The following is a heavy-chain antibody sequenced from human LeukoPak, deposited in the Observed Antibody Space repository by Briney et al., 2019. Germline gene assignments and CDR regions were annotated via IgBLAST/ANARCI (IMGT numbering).Heavy chain of an antibody. CDR2: IYYSGST. V-gene: IGHV4-59*01. D-gene: IGHD3-10*01. J-gene: IGHJ5*02. CDR3: ARSYGSGSYGWFDP. Sequence: SETLSLTCTVSGVSISSYYWSWIRQPPGKGLEWIGYIYYSGSTNYNPSLKSRVTISVDTSKNQFSLKLSSVTAADTAVYYRARSYGSGSYGWFDPWGQGTLVTVSS. CDR1: GVSISSYY.